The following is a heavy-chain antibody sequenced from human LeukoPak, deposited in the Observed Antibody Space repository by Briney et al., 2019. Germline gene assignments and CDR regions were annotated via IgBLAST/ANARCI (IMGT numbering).Heavy chain of an antibody. Sequence: SETLSLTCTVSGVSISSSNSYWGWIRQPPGKGLEWIGSIYHSGNTYYNASLKSQVSISIDTSKNQFSLKLSSVTAADTAVYYCARADYGGYYYYYYMDVWGKGTTVTVSS. CDR1: GVSISSSNSY. J-gene: IGHJ6*03. CDR3: ARADYGGYYYYYYMDV. V-gene: IGHV4-39*07. CDR2: IYHSGNT. D-gene: IGHD4/OR15-4a*01.